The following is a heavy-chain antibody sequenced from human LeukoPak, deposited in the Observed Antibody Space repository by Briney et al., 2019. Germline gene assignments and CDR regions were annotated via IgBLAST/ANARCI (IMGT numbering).Heavy chain of an antibody. CDR3: ARSLKLERENLYYYYYMDV. CDR1: GDTFSSYA. D-gene: IGHD1-1*01. Sequence: SVKVSCKASGDTFSSYAISWVRQAPGQGLEWMGGIIPIFGTANYAQKFQGRVTITADEATSTAYMELSSLRSEDTAVYYCARSLKLERENLYYYYYMDVWGKGTTVTISS. J-gene: IGHJ6*03. V-gene: IGHV1-69*01. CDR2: IIPIFGTA.